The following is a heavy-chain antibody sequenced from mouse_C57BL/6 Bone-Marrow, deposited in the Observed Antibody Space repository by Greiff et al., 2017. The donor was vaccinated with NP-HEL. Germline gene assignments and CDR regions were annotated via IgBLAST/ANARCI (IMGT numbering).Heavy chain of an antibody. CDR2: IYPRSGNT. Sequence: VQLQQSGAELARPGASVKLSCKASGYTFTSYGISWVKQRTGQGLEWIGEIYPRSGNTYYNEKFKGKATLTADKSSSTAYMELRSLTSEDSAVYFCASGGAYWGQGTLVTVSA. CDR1: GYTFTSYG. J-gene: IGHJ3*01. CDR3: ASGGAY. V-gene: IGHV1-81*01.